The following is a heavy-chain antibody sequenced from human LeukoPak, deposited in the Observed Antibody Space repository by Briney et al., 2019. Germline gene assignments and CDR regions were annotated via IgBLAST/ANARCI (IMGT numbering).Heavy chain of an antibody. CDR1: GGTFSSYA. V-gene: IGHV1-69*05. CDR2: IIPIFGTA. J-gene: IGHJ5*02. D-gene: IGHD5-18*01. CDR3: AGDTYVDTAMVRGPAWFDP. Sequence: SVKVSCKASGGTFSSYAISWVRQAPGQGLEWMGGIIPIFGTANYAQKFQGRVTITTDESTSTAYVELSSLRSEDTAVYYCAGDTYVDTAMVRGPAWFDPWGQGTLVTVSS.